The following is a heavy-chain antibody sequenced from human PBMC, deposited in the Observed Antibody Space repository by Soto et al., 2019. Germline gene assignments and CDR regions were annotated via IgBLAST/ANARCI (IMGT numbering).Heavy chain of an antibody. CDR3: TREHVVTIFRRGQRGSFDN. J-gene: IGHJ4*02. V-gene: IGHV3-21*01. CDR2: ITSGSDYI. CDR1: GFTFSSYT. D-gene: IGHD3-9*01. Sequence: PGGSLRLSCAASGFTFSSYTMNWVRQAPGKGLEWVAFITSGSDYIYYADSVKGRFTISRDDANNSLFLQMSSLRAEDTAVYYCTREHVVTIFRRGQRGSFDNWSQGTLVPVYS.